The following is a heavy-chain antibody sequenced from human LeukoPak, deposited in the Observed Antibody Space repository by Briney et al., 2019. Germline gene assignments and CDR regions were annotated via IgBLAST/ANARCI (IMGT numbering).Heavy chain of an antibody. CDR3: ARLQWLRRVGSFDP. CDR1: GYSISSGYY. CDR2: IYHSGST. V-gene: IGHV4-38-2*02. D-gene: IGHD6-19*01. Sequence: SETLSLTCTVSGYSISSGYYWGWIRQPPGKGLEWIGSIYHSGSTYYNPSLKSRVTISVDTSKNQFSLKLSSVTAADTAVYYCARLQWLRRVGSFDPWGQGTLVTVSS. J-gene: IGHJ5*02.